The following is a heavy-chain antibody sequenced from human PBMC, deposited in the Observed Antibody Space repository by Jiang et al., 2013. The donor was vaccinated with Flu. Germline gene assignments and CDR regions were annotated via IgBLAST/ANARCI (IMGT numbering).Heavy chain of an antibody. D-gene: IGHD1-14*01. CDR2: VYWDDDK. Sequence: KPTQTLTLTCTVSGFSLNTAAVGCGAGFVSPQGKALEWLAVVYWDDDKRYSPSLKKRLTITKDTSKNQILLTMTNMSPVDTATYYCAHIVQKGQLSTGFDYWGPGSPWSPSPQ. J-gene: IGHJ4*02. CDR1: GFSLNTAAVG. CDR3: AHIVQKGQLSTGFDY. V-gene: IGHV2-5*02.